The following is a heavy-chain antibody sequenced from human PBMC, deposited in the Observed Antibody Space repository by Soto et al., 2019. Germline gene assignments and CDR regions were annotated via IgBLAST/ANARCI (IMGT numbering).Heavy chain of an antibody. CDR1: GFTFSNAW. V-gene: IGHV3-15*07. D-gene: IGHD6-13*01. CDR2: IKSKTDGGTT. J-gene: IGHJ4*02. Sequence: GGSLRLSCAASGFTFSNAWMNWVRQAPGKGLEWVGCIKSKTDGGTTDYAAPVKGRFTISRDDSKNTLYLQMNSLKTEDTAVYYCTKGQIAAAGTPLDYWGQGTLVTVSS. CDR3: TKGQIAAAGTPLDY.